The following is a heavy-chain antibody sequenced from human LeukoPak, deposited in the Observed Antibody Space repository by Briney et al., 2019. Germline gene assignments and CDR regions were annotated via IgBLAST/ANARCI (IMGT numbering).Heavy chain of an antibody. CDR3: AKERNDCSGGSCHYLDAFDI. V-gene: IGHV3-33*06. CDR2: IWYDGSNK. D-gene: IGHD2-15*01. J-gene: IGHJ3*02. CDR1: GFTFSSYG. Sequence: PGRSLRLSCAASGFTFSSYGMHWVRQAPGKGLEWGAGIWYDGSNKYYADSVKGRFTISRDNSKNTLYLQMNSLRAEDTAVYYCAKERNDCSGGSCHYLDAFDIWGQGTMVTVSS.